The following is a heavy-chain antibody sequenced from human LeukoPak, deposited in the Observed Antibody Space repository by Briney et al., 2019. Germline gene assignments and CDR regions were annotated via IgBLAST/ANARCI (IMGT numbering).Heavy chain of an antibody. Sequence: ASVKVSCKASGYTFSDYYIHWVRQAPGQGLEWMGWINTNTGGTNSPQKFQGRVTLTRDTSITTAYMQLSRLRSEDTAVYYCARDRLSISRYRRLENWFDPWGQGTLVTVSS. CDR1: GYTFSDYY. CDR2: INTNTGGT. V-gene: IGHV1-2*02. CDR3: ARDRLSISRYRRLENWFDP. D-gene: IGHD3-3*02. J-gene: IGHJ5*02.